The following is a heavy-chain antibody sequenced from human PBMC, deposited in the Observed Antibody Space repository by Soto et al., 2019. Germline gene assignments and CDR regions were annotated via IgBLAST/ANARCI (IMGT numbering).Heavy chain of an antibody. V-gene: IGHV1-2*04. D-gene: IGHD3-3*01. CDR3: ARGDFWSGPHTFDY. CDR2: INPNSGGT. Sequence: ASVKVSCKASGYTFTGYYMHWVRQAPGQGLEWMGWINPNSGGTNYAQKFQGWVTMTRDTSISTAYMELSRLRSDDTAVYYCARGDFWSGPHTFDYWGQGTLVTVS. CDR1: GYTFTGYY. J-gene: IGHJ4*02.